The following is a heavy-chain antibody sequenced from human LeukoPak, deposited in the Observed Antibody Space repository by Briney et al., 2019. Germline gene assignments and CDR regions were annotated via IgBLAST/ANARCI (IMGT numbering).Heavy chain of an antibody. CDR2: FDPEDGET. CDR3: AAHYCSSTSCYSFGYYYYYGMDV. D-gene: IGHD2-2*02. Sequence: VASVKVSCKVSGYTLTELSMHWVRQAPGKGLEWMGGFDPEDGETIYAQKFQGRVTMTEDTSTDTAYMELSSLRSEDTAVYYCAAHYCSSTSCYSFGYYYYYGMDVWGQGTTVTVSS. CDR1: GYTLTELS. V-gene: IGHV1-24*01. J-gene: IGHJ6*02.